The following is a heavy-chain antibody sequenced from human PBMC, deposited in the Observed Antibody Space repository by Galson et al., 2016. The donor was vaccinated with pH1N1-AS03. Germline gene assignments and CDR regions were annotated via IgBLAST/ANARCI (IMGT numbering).Heavy chain of an antibody. CDR2: ISTSSSSI. CDR1: GFPFSGYG. CDR3: ARDGPPQGISVAGSFDF. D-gene: IGHD6-19*01. V-gene: IGHV3-21*01. Sequence: SLRLSCAASGFPFSGYGMNWVRQAPGKGLEWVSFISTSSSSIYYADSVKGRFTISRGNAQNLLYLQMNSLRDEDTAVYYCARDGPPQGISVAGSFDFWGQGTLVTVSS. J-gene: IGHJ4*02.